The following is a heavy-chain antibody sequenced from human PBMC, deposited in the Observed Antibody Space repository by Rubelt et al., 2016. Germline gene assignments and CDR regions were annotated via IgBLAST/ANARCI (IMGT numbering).Heavy chain of an antibody. D-gene: IGHD2-2*01. J-gene: IGHJ6*02. V-gene: IGHV4-39*07. Sequence: QLQLQESGPGLVKPAETLSLTCTVSGGSISSSGVHWAWIRQPPGKGLEWIGSIYYSGRTYDNPTLKRRVTLSVDTSKNKFSLKLSAVTAADTAVYYCARVNYAEYYGLDVWGQGTTVTVSS. CDR1: GGSISSSGVH. CDR3: ARVNYAEYYGLDV. CDR2: IYYSGRT.